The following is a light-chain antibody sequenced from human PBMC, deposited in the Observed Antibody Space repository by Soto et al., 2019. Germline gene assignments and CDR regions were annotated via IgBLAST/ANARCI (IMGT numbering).Light chain of an antibody. CDR2: GPS. J-gene: IGKJ4*01. V-gene: IGKV3-15*01. Sequence: EIVMTQSPATLSVSPGERATLFCRASQGFSTYLAWYQQKPGQAPRLLIYGPSTRATGIPARFSVRGSGTEFTLTISRLQSEDLAVYSCQQYYDWPLTFGGGTKVEV. CDR3: QQYYDWPLT. CDR1: QGFSTY.